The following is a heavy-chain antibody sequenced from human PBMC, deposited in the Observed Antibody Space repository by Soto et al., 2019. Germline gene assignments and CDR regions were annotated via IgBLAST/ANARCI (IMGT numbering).Heavy chain of an antibody. D-gene: IGHD4-17*01. CDR3: ARGVNDNGGPAEYFPY. CDR1: GDTFTSHG. V-gene: IGHV1-18*01. Sequence: QVQLVQSGADVKKPGASVKVSCKASGDTFTSHGFSWVRQAPGQGPEWMGWISAYNKNTNYAQKFQGRVTLTTDTSTSTAYMELRSLSSDDTAVYYCARGVNDNGGPAEYFPYWGQGTLVTVSS. CDR2: ISAYNKNT. J-gene: IGHJ1*01.